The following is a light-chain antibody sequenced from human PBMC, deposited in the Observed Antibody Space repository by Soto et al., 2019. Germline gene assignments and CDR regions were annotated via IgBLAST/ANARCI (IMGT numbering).Light chain of an antibody. CDR1: QGIRSW. CDR2: AAS. J-gene: IGKJ1*01. V-gene: IGKV1-12*01. CDR3: QQYYSYPWT. Sequence: DIQMTQSPSSVSAAVVDRVTITCRASQGIRSWLAWYQQKPGKAPKLLIYAASTLQSGVPSRFSGSGSGTDFTLTISCLQSEDFETYYCQQYYSYPWTFGQGTKVDIK.